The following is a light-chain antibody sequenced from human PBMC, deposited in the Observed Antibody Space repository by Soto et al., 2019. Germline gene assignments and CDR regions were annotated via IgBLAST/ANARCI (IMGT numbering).Light chain of an antibody. Sequence: ETVLTQSPATLSLSPGERATLSCRASQSISSSLAWYQHKPGQAPRLLIYDASNRATGIPARFSGSGSGTDFTLTISSLEPEAVAVYYCQQRSNWPLFGGGTKVEIE. V-gene: IGKV3-11*01. CDR2: DAS. J-gene: IGKJ4*01. CDR1: QSISSS. CDR3: QQRSNWPL.